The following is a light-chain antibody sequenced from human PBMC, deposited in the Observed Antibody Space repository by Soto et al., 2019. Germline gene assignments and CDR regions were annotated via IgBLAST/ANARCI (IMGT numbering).Light chain of an antibody. CDR1: QGIGDY. CDR3: QKYDSAPPWT. J-gene: IGKJ1*01. V-gene: IGKV1-27*01. Sequence: DIQMTQSPSSLSASVGDRVTITCRASQGIGDYLAWYQQKPGKVPKLLIFAVSALQSGVPSRFSGSGSGTDFTLTIRSLQPEDVAIYYCQKYDSAPPWTFGQGTRVEIK. CDR2: AVS.